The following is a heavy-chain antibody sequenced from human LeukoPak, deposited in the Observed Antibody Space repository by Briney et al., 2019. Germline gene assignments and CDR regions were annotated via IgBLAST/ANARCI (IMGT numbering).Heavy chain of an antibody. J-gene: IGHJ5*02. CDR1: GGSISGYH. CDR2: IYYTGNA. D-gene: IGHD2-15*01. CDR3: ARKTYCSGGRCYGENWFDP. V-gene: IGHV4-59*08. Sequence: SETLSLTCTVTGGSISGYHWNWIRQSPGKGLEWIANIYYTGNADYNPSLKSRVTISVDTSKNEISLILSSVTAADTAVYYCARKTYCSGGRCYGENWFDPWGQGTLVTVSS.